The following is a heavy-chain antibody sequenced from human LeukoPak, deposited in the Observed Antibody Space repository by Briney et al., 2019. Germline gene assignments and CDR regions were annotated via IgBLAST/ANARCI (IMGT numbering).Heavy chain of an antibody. CDR3: TSSNTVTTLRSYGMDV. CDR1: GGSISSGGYY. Sequence: SQTLSLTCTLSGGSISSGGYYWGWIRQHPRKGLEWIGYIYYSGSTYYNPSLKSRVTISVDTSKNQFSLKLSSVTAADTAAYYCTSSNTVTTLRSYGMDVWGQGTTVTVSS. D-gene: IGHD4-17*01. V-gene: IGHV4-31*03. J-gene: IGHJ6*02. CDR2: IYYSGST.